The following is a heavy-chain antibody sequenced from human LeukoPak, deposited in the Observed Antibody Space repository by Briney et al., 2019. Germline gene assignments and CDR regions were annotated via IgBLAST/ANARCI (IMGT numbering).Heavy chain of an antibody. V-gene: IGHV4-59*01. J-gene: IGHJ4*02. CDR3: ARDYGEVTFDY. D-gene: IGHD2-21*02. CDR1: GGSISSYY. Sequence: PSETLSLTCIVSGGSISSYYWSWIRQPPGKGLEWIGYIYYSGSTNYNPSLKSRVTISVDTSKNQFSLKLSSVTAADTAVYYCARDYGEVTFDYWGQGTLVTVSS. CDR2: IYYSGST.